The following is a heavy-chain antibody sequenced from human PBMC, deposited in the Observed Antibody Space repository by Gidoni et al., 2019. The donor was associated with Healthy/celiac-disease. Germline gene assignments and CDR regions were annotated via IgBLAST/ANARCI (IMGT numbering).Heavy chain of an antibody. V-gene: IGHV3-23*01. CDR2: ISGSGGST. Sequence: EVQLLESGGGLVQPGGSLRLYCAASGFTFSSYAMSWVRQAPGQGLECVSAISGSGGSTYYADSVKGRFTISRDNSKNTLYLQMNSLRAEDTAVYYCAKAGQWLVRRGYYFDYWGQGTLVTVSS. CDR1: GFTFSSYA. D-gene: IGHD6-19*01. CDR3: AKAGQWLVRRGYYFDY. J-gene: IGHJ4*02.